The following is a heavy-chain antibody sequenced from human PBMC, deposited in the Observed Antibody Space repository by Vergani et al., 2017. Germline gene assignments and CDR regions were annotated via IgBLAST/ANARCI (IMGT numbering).Heavy chain of an antibody. D-gene: IGHD3-3*01. CDR1: GYTFTGYY. CDR3: ARGLSGVVPPSYYMYV. J-gene: IGHJ6*03. V-gene: IGHV1-2*02. Sequence: QVKLVQSGAEVKKPGASVKVSCKASGYTFTGYYMHWVRQAPGQGLEWMGWINPNSGGTNYAQKFQGRVTMTRDTSISTAYMELSRLRSDDTAVYYCARGLSGVVPPSYYMYVWGKGTTVTFSS. CDR2: INPNSGGT.